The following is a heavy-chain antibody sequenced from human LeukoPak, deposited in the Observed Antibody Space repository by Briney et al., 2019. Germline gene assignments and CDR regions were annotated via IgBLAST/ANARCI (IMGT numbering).Heavy chain of an antibody. CDR2: ISFDATKE. V-gene: IGHV3-30*01. J-gene: IGHJ3*02. D-gene: IGHD1-26*01. Sequence: GGSLRLSCAASGFTFSNYAMHWFRQAPGKGLEWVAVISFDATKEYFAKSVKGRFTISRDNSKSTLFLQMHSLRVEDTALYFCARFKVGSNTTQKNAFDIWGRGTVVTVSS. CDR3: ARFKVGSNTTQKNAFDI. CDR1: GFTFSNYA.